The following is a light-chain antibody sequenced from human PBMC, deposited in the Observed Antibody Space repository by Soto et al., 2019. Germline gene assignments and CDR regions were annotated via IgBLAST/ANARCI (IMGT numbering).Light chain of an antibody. CDR2: GAS. V-gene: IGKV3-20*01. CDR1: QSGRDMY. Sequence: PGERATLSCRASQSGRDMYLAWYQQKPGQAPRLLVYGASTRATGIPARFSGSGSGTDFTLTISRLEPEDFAVYYCQQYGSSGTFGQGTKVDIK. CDR3: QQYGSSGT. J-gene: IGKJ1*01.